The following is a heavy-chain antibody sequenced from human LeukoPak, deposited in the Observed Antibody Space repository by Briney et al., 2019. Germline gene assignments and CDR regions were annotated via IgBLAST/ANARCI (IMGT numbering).Heavy chain of an antibody. V-gene: IGHV4-4*07. CDR2: IHTSGST. Sequence: SETLSLTCTVSGGSISSYYWSWIRQSAGKGLEWIGRIHTSGSTNYNPSLKSRVTMSVDTSRNQFSLKLNSVSAADTGVYYCARAPEFSSGWLLDCWGQGSLVTVSS. D-gene: IGHD6-19*01. CDR3: ARAPEFSSGWLLDC. J-gene: IGHJ4*02. CDR1: GGSISSYY.